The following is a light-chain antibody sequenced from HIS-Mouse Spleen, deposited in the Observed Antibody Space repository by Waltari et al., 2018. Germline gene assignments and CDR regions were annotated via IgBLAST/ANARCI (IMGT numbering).Light chain of an antibody. CDR1: SSDVGSYNL. Sequence: QSALTQPASVSGSPGQSIPISCTGTSSDVGSYNLVSWYRQHPGKAPKLMIHEGSKRASGVSKLFSGAKSSTTASLTIAGLQAEDEADYDCGSYAGSSSVVFGGGTKLTVL. V-gene: IGLV2-23*01. CDR2: EGS. CDR3: GSYAGSSSVV. J-gene: IGLJ2*01.